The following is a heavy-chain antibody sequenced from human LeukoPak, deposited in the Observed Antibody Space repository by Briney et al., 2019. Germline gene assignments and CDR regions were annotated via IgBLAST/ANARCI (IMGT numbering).Heavy chain of an antibody. CDR1: GFTFSRHW. V-gene: IGHV3-74*01. Sequence: PGGSLRLSCAASGFTFSRHWMHWVRQAPGKGLMWISRINSDGITTTYADSVRRRFTISRDNAKHTLYLHMNSLRVDDTAVYYCVRALGGSEDYWGQGTLVTVSS. D-gene: IGHD6-19*01. CDR3: VRALGGSEDY. J-gene: IGHJ4*02. CDR2: INSDGITT.